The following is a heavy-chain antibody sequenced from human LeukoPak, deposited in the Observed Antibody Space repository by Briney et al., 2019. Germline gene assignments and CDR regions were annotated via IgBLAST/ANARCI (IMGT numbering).Heavy chain of an antibody. J-gene: IGHJ4*02. CDR1: GCSISSSSYY. CDR3: ARTGGDGSNFDY. D-gene: IGHD5-24*01. V-gene: IGHV4-39*01. Sequence: PSGTLSLTCTVSGCSISSSSYYWGWLRQPPGKGLEWFGGIYKIGSTYYNPSLKSRLTINVDTSKNQFSLKLSSVTAADTAVYYCARTGGDGSNFDYWGQGTLVTVSS. CDR2: IYKIGST.